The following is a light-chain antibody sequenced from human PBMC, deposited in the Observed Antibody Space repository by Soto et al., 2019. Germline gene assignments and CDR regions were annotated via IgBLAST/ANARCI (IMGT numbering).Light chain of an antibody. CDR1: SSDVGSHNL. J-gene: IGLJ1*01. CDR3: CSYAGSSTYV. CDR2: EVS. Sequence: SALTQPASVSGSPGQSITISCTGTSSDVGSHNLVSWYQQHPGKAPKLMIYEVSKRPSGVSNRFSGSKSGNTASLTISGLQAEDEADFYCCSYAGSSTYVFGTGTKVTVL. V-gene: IGLV2-23*02.